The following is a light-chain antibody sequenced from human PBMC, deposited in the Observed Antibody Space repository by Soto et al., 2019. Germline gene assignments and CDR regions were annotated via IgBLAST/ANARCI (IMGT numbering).Light chain of an antibody. CDR2: TAS. V-gene: IGKV1-39*01. CDR1: QTISIF. CDR3: QQSYKTALT. J-gene: IGKJ4*01. Sequence: DIQMTQSPSSLSASVGDRVTITCRASQTISIFLNWYQHKPGKPPTPLIYTASSLQSGVPSRFSGSGSGTDFTLTISSLQPEDFATYYCQQSYKTALTFGGGTKVDIK.